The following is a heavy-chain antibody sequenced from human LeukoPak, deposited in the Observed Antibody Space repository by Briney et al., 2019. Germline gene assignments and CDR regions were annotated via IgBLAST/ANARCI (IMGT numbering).Heavy chain of an antibody. J-gene: IGHJ4*02. Sequence: SETLSLTCTVSGGSISSGSYCWSWIRQPPGKGLEWIGYIYYSGSTNYNPSLKSRVTISVDTSKNQFSLKLSSVTAADTAVYYCARDDSSGYIDYWGQGTLVTVSS. CDR1: GGSISSGSYC. V-gene: IGHV4-61*01. D-gene: IGHD3-22*01. CDR3: ARDDSSGYIDY. CDR2: IYYSGST.